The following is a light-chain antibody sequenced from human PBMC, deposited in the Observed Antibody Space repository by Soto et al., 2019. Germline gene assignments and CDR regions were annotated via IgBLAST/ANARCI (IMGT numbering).Light chain of an antibody. CDR1: STDIGGYNY. CDR2: EVS. Sequence: QPVLTQPASESGSPGQSITISCSGTSTDIGGYNYVSWYQQHPGKAPKLIIYEVSNRPSGVPDRFSGSKSGSTASLTISGLQAEDEADYYCSSYSSSDTLHVFGTPTKLTVL. J-gene: IGLJ1*01. CDR3: SSYSSSDTLHV. V-gene: IGLV2-14*01.